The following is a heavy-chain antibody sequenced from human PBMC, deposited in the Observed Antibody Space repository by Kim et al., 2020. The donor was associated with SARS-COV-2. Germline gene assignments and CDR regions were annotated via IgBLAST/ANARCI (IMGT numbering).Heavy chain of an antibody. CDR2: T. V-gene: IGHV4-34*01. D-gene: IGHD1-26*01. CDR3: ARVGARRAFDI. J-gene: IGHJ3*02. Sequence: TNYNPSLKSRVTISVDTSKNQFSLKLSSVTAADTAVYYCARVGARRAFDIWGQGTMVTVSS.